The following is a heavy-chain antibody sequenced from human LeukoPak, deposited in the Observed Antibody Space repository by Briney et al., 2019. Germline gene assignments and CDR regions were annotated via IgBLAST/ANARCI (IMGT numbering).Heavy chain of an antibody. CDR2: ISAYNGNT. D-gene: IGHD3-22*01. V-gene: IGHV1-18*01. CDR1: GYTFTSYG. Sequence: ASLKVSCTASGYTFTSYGISWVRQAPGQGLEWMGGISAYNGNTNYAQKLQGRVTMTTDTSTSTPYMELRSLRADDTAVYYCAISYYDSSGYYYGPYFDYWGQGTLVTVSS. J-gene: IGHJ4*02. CDR3: AISYYDSSGYYYGPYFDY.